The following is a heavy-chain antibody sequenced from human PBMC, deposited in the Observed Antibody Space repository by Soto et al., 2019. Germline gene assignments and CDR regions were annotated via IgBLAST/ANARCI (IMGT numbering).Heavy chain of an antibody. Sequence: QVQLVQSETEVKKPGASVKVSCKTSGYSFTGYNIHWVRQAPGQGLEWMGWINPKSGDTDFAQRFQGRVTMTRDTSISTAYMELSGLTSDDTAIYYCATVRVGSGLYNSPDYWGKGTLITVSS. CDR1: GYSFTGYN. CDR2: INPKSGDT. V-gene: IGHV1-2*02. D-gene: IGHD6-19*01. J-gene: IGHJ4*02. CDR3: ATVRVGSGLYNSPDY.